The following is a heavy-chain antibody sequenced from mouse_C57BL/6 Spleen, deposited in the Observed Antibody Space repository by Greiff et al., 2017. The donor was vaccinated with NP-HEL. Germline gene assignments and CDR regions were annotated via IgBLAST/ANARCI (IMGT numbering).Heavy chain of an antibody. CDR2: INPSTGGT. V-gene: IGHV1-42*01. D-gene: IGHD1-1*01. CDR3: ARRTLLRSAWFAY. Sequence: VQLQQSGPELVKPGASVKISCKASGYSFTGYYMNWVKQSPEKSLEWIGEINPSTGGTTYNQKFKAKATLTVDKSSSTAYMQLKSLTSEDSAVYYCARRTLLRSAWFAYWGQGTLVTVSA. J-gene: IGHJ3*01. CDR1: GYSFTGYY.